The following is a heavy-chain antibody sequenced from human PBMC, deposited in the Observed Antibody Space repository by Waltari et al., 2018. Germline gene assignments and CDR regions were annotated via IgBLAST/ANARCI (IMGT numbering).Heavy chain of an antibody. D-gene: IGHD3-22*01. CDR3: ARDYYDSSGLDY. J-gene: IGHJ4*02. CDR2: IYYSGST. CDR1: GGSISSYY. V-gene: IGHV4-59*01. Sequence: QVQLQESGPGLVKPSETLSLTCTVSGGSISSYYWSWIRQPPGKGLEWIGYIYYSGSTNYNPSLKSRVTISVDTSKNQFSLKLSSVTAADTAVYYCARDYYDSSGLDYWGQGTLVTVSS.